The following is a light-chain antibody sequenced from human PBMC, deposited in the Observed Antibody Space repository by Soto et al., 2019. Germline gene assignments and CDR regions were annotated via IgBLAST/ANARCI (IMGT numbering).Light chain of an antibody. CDR3: QQYESYSPLT. Sequence: IPMTQSPSTLSGSVGARVTITCRASQSIRSWLAWYQQKPGKAPTLLLYDAYSLESGVPSRFSGSRSGTEFTPTTAGLQPEDFATYYCQQYESYSPLTFGGGTKVDIK. CDR2: DAY. J-gene: IGKJ4*01. V-gene: IGKV1-5*01. CDR1: QSIRSW.